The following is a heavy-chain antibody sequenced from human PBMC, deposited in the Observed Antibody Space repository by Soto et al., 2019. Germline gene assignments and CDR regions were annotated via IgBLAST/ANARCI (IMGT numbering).Heavy chain of an antibody. V-gene: IGHV4-31*03. Sequence: PSETLSLTCTVSGGSISSGGYYWSWIRQHPGKGLEWIGYIYYSGSTYYNPSLKSRVTISVDTSKNQFSLKLSSVTAADTAVYYCARRSSGSLLDYWGQGTLVTVSS. CDR3: ARRSSGSLLDY. CDR2: IYYSGST. CDR1: GGSISSGGYY. J-gene: IGHJ4*02. D-gene: IGHD3-10*01.